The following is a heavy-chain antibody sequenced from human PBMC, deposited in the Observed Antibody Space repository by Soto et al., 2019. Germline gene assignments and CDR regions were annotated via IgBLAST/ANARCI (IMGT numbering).Heavy chain of an antibody. J-gene: IGHJ6*02. CDR3: AATYYDFWSVYYSHYSYGMDV. CDR2: INAGNGNT. V-gene: IGHV1-3*01. Sequence: ASVKVSCKASGYTFTSYAMHWVRQAPGQRLEWMGWINAGNGNTKYSQKFQGRVTITRDTSASTAYMELSSLRSEDTAVYYCAATYYDFWSVYYSHYSYGMDVWCQGTTLTVSS. CDR1: GYTFTSYA. D-gene: IGHD3-3*01.